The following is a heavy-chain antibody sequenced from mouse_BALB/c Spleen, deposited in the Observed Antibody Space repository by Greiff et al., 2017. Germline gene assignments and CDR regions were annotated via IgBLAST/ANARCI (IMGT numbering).Heavy chain of an antibody. D-gene: IGHD1-2*01. Sequence: VQVVESGAELVRPGVSVKISCKGSGYTFTDYAMHWVKQSHAKSLEWIGVISTYYGDASYNQKFKGKATMTVDKSSSTAYMELARLTSEDSAIYYCASGVTTAGWYFDVWGAGTTVTVSS. J-gene: IGHJ1*01. CDR2: ISTYYGDA. CDR3: ASGVTTAGWYFDV. V-gene: IGHV1S137*01. CDR1: GYTFTDYA.